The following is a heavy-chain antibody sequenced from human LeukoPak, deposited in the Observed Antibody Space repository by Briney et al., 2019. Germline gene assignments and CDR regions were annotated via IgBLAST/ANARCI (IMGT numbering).Heavy chain of an antibody. CDR3: ASDPSSSWYHNWFDP. CDR1: GGTFSSYA. D-gene: IGHD6-13*01. V-gene: IGHV1-69*06. J-gene: IGHJ5*02. CDR2: IIPIFGTA. Sequence: ASVKVSCKASGGTFSSYAISWVRQAPGQGLEWMGGIIPIFGTANYAQKFQGRVTITADKSTSTAYVELSSLRSEDTAVYYCASDPSSSWYHNWFDPWGQGTLVTVSS.